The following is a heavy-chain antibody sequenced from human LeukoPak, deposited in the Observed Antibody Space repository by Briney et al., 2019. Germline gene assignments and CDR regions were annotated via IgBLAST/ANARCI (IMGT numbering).Heavy chain of an antibody. CDR3: ATYRQVLLPFES. D-gene: IGHD2-8*02. CDR2: IFPSGGEI. Sequence: PGGSLRLSCAAPGFTFSTFAMISVRQPPGKGLEWVSSIFPSGGEIHYADSVRGRFTISRDNSKSTLSLQMNSLRAEDTAIYYCATYRQVLLPFESWGQGTLVTVSS. J-gene: IGHJ4*02. CDR1: GFTFSTFA. V-gene: IGHV3-23*01.